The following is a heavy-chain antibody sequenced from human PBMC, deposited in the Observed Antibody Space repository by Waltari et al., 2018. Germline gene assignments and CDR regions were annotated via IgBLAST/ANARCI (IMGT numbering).Heavy chain of an antibody. CDR3: NAVTTYYYYYMDV. Sequence: EVQLVESGGGLVKPGGSLRLSCAASGFTFSNAWMSWVRQAPGKGLEWVGRIKSKTDGGTTDYAAPVKGRFTISRDDSKNTLYLQMNSLKTEDTAVYYCNAVTTYYYYYMDVWGKGTTVTVSS. CDR1: GFTFSNAW. CDR2: IKSKTDGGTT. V-gene: IGHV3-15*01. J-gene: IGHJ6*03. D-gene: IGHD4-17*01.